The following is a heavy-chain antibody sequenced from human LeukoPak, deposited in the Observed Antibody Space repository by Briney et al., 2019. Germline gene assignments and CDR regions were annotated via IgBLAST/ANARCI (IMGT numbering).Heavy chain of an antibody. D-gene: IGHD2-2*01. Sequence: SETLSLTCAVYGGSFSGYYWSWIRQPPGKGLEWVGEIDHSGSTNYNPSLKSRVTISVDTSKNQFSLHLNSVTPEDTAVYYCARRLTQYDCFDPWGQGILVTVSS. J-gene: IGHJ5*02. CDR2: IDHSGST. V-gene: IGHV4-34*01. CDR1: GGSFSGYY. CDR3: ARRLTQYDCFDP.